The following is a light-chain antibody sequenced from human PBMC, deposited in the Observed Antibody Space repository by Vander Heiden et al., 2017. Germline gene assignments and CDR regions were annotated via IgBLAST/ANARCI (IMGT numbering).Light chain of an antibody. CDR2: GAS. CDR1: QSVSSN. Sequence: EMLMTQSPATLSVSPGERATLSCRASQSVSSNLAWYQQKPGQAPRLLIYGASTRATGIPARFSGSGSGTEFTLTISSLQSEDFAVYYCQQYSNWPPTWTFGQGTKVEIK. V-gene: IGKV3-15*01. CDR3: QQYSNWPPTWT. J-gene: IGKJ1*01.